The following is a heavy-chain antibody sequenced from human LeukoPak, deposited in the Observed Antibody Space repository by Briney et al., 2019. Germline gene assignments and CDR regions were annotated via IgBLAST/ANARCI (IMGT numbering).Heavy chain of an antibody. J-gene: IGHJ4*02. CDR3: ARDASGHDLPFDY. CDR1: GFTFSSYA. V-gene: IGHV3-64*04. CDR2: TSSNGGST. D-gene: IGHD6-25*01. Sequence: GGSLRLSCSASGFTFSSYAMHWVRQAPGKGLEYVSATSSNGGSTYYADSVKGRFTISRDNGKNSLYLQTNSLRAEDTAVYYCARDASGHDLPFDYWGQGTLVTVSS.